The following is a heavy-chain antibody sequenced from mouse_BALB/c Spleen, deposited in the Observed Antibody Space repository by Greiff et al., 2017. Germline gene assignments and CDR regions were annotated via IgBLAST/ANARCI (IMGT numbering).Heavy chain of an antibody. V-gene: IGHV2-2*02. D-gene: IGHD1-1*01. J-gene: IGHJ4*01. CDR2: IWSGGST. CDR3: ARKGLLLRSPMDY. Sequence: VQLVESGPGLVQPSQSLSITCTVSGFSLTSYGVHWVRQSPGKGLEWLGVIWSGGSTDYNAAFISRLSISKDNSKSQVFFKMNSLQANDTDIYYGARKGLLLRSPMDYWGQGTSVTVSS. CDR1: GFSLTSYG.